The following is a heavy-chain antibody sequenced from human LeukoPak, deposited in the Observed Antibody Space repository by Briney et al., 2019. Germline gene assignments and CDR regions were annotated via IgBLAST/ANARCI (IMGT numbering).Heavy chain of an antibody. CDR2: IYTSGST. V-gene: IGHV4-61*02. J-gene: IGHJ5*02. Sequence: SQTLSLTCTVSGVSLSSGSYYGSWFRQPPGKGLEWIGRIYTSGSTTSNPSLKSRVTISVDTSKNQFSLKLSSVTAADTAVYYFARGSTYYDFWSGYFWFDPWGQGTLVTVSS. CDR1: GVSLSSGSYY. D-gene: IGHD3-3*01. CDR3: ARGSTYYDFWSGYFWFDP.